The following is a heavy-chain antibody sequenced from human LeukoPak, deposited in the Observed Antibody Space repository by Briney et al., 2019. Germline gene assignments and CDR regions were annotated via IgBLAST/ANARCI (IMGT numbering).Heavy chain of an antibody. CDR2: IYYSGST. Sequence: PSETLSLTCTVSGGSISSYHWSWIRQPPGKGLEWIGYIYYSGSTNYNPSIKSRVTISVDTSKNQFSLKVNSVTAADTAVYYCARVVAGRRFDPWGQGTLVTVSS. CDR3: ARVVAGRRFDP. CDR1: GGSISSYH. J-gene: IGHJ5*02. D-gene: IGHD6-19*01. V-gene: IGHV4-59*01.